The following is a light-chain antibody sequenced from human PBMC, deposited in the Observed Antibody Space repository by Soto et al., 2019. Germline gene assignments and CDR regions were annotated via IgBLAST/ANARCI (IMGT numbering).Light chain of an antibody. Sequence: DIVMTQSPLSLSVTPGEPASISCRSSQSLLHSTGYNFLDWYLQKPGQPPHLLTYLGSNRASGVPDRFSGSGSGTDFTLKVRRVEAYDVGVYYCMQALQTPPWTFGQGTKVEIK. J-gene: IGKJ1*01. CDR1: QSLLHSTGYNF. CDR2: LGS. CDR3: MQALQTPPWT. V-gene: IGKV2-28*01.